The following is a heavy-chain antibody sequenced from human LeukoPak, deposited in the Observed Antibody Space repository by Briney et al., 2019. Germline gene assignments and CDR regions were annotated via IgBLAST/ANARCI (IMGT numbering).Heavy chain of an antibody. CDR3: ASFGWKPFDI. J-gene: IGHJ3*02. V-gene: IGHV3-48*03. Sequence: GGSLRLSCAASGFTFSSYEMNLVRQAPGKGLGWVSYISSSGNTRYYADSVKGRFTISRDNAKNSLYLQMNSLRVEDTAIYYCASFGWKPFDIWGQGTMVTVSS. CDR1: GFTFSSYE. CDR2: ISSSGNTR. D-gene: IGHD3-10*01.